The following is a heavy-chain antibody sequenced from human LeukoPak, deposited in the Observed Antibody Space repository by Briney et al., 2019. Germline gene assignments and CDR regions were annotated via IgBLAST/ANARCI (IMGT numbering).Heavy chain of an antibody. CDR2: IYIGGNT. Sequence: PGGSLRLSCAASGFTVSNNYMTWVRQAPGKGLEWVSVIYIGGNTYYSDSVKGRFTISRDNSKNSLYLQMNSLRTEDTALYYCAKGSDGYIDYYFDYWGQGTLVTVSS. CDR3: AKGSDGYIDYYFDY. D-gene: IGHD5-24*01. CDR1: GFTVSNNY. V-gene: IGHV3-53*05. J-gene: IGHJ4*02.